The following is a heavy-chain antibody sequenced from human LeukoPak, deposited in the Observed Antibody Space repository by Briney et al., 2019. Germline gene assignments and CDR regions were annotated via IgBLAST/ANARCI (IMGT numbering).Heavy chain of an antibody. CDR3: ARSNYGYLYYMDV. CDR2: INPNSGGT. Sequence: ASVKVSCKASGYTFTGYYMHWVRQAPGQGLEWMGWINPNSGGTNYAQKFQGRVTMTRDASISTAYMELSRLRSDDTAVYYCARSNYGYLYYMDVWGKGTTVTVSS. J-gene: IGHJ6*03. D-gene: IGHD5-18*01. CDR1: GYTFTGYY. V-gene: IGHV1-2*02.